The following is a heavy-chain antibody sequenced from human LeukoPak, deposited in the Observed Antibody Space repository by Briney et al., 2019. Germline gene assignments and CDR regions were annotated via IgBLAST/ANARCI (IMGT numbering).Heavy chain of an antibody. CDR3: AREGPFVVVVPAAHPYFDY. Sequence: GASVKVSCKASGYTFTSYDINWVRQATGQGLEWMGRIIPILGIANYAQKFQGRVTITADKSTSTAYMELSSLRSEDTAVYYCAREGPFVVVVPAAHPYFDYWGQGTLVTVSS. CDR1: GYTFTSYD. D-gene: IGHD2-2*01. V-gene: IGHV1-69*04. CDR2: IIPILGIA. J-gene: IGHJ4*02.